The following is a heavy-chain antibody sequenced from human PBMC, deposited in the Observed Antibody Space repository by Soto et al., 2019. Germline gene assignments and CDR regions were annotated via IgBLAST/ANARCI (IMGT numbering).Heavy chain of an antibody. J-gene: IGHJ4*02. CDR1: GGSLTTTSYY. Sequence: QLQLQESGPGLVKPSETLSLTCIVSGGSLTTTSYYWGWIRQPPGKGLEWIGSVYYSGSTYYNPSLKSGVTISVDMAKTRFSLTLSSVTAADTAVYYCGRAPLMRTPSGLSTYFDSWGQGILVTVSS. CDR3: GRAPLMRTPSGLSTYFDS. V-gene: IGHV4-39*01. D-gene: IGHD2-8*01. CDR2: VYYSGST.